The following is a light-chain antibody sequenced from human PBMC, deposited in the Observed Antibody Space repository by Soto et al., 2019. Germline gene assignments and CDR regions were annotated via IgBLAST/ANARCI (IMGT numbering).Light chain of an antibody. Sequence: IQMTQSPSTLSSSVGDRVTITCRASKNITTWVAWYQQKPGKAPKLLIYDASSLESGVPSRVSGSGSGTEFTLTISSLQPDDFATYYCQQYNTFWTFGPGTKV. CDR1: KNITTW. J-gene: IGKJ1*01. CDR2: DAS. V-gene: IGKV1-5*01. CDR3: QQYNTFWT.